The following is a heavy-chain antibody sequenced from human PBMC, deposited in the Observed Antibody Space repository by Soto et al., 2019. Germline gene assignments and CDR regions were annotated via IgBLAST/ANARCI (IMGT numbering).Heavy chain of an antibody. J-gene: IGHJ4*02. CDR3: ARSSGAYRPFES. Sequence: EVQLVESGGGLVQPGGSLRLSCAASGFTFSDYEMNWVRQTPGKGLEWLEHMTGSGRDMIYAGSVKGRFTISRDNVQNTLYLQLNSLRAEDTGLYYCARSSGAYRPFESWGQGTLVSVSS. V-gene: IGHV3-48*03. CDR1: GFTFSDYE. D-gene: IGHD2-15*01. CDR2: MTGSGRDM.